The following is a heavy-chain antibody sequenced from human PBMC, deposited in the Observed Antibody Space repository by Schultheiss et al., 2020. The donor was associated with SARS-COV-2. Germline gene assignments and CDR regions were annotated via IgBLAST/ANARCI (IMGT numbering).Heavy chain of an antibody. J-gene: IGHJ4*02. CDR1: GFTFGDYA. D-gene: IGHD3-10*01. Sequence: SCTASGFTFGDYAMSWFRQAPGKGLEWVGFIRSKAYGGTTEYAASVKGRFTISRDDSKSIAYLQMNSLKTEDTAVYYCASDVLLWFGEPRYFDYWGQGTLVTVSS. CDR2: IRSKAYGGTT. V-gene: IGHV3-49*03. CDR3: ASDVLLWFGEPRYFDY.